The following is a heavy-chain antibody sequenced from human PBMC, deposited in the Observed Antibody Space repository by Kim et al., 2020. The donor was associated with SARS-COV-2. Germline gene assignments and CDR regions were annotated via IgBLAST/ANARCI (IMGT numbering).Heavy chain of an antibody. J-gene: IGHJ4*02. CDR2: LIPIFGTA. V-gene: IGHV1-69*13. D-gene: IGHD3-10*01. CDR3: AREYETRDVMVRVGISLDY. CDR1: GGTFSSYA. Sequence: SVKVYCKASGGTFSSYAISWVRQAPGHGLEWMGGLIPIFGTANYAQKFQGRVTITADESTSTAYMELSSLRSEDTAVYYCAREYETRDVMVRVGISLDYWGQGTLVTVSS.